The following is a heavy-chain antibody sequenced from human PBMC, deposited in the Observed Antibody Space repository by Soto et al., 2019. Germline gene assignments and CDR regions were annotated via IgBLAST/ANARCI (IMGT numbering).Heavy chain of an antibody. D-gene: IGHD3-10*01. CDR3: ARGNVEGGGVVNGWSGSPYGMDV. Sequence: QVQLVQSGAEVKKPGASVKVSCKASGYTFTSYGISWVRQAPGQGLEWMGWISAYNGNTNYAQKLQGRVTMTTDTSTREADMEVRSIGSEDRAEFYCARGNVEGGGVVNGWSGSPYGMDVWGQGTTVTVFS. V-gene: IGHV1-18*01. CDR2: ISAYNGNT. CDR1: GYTFTSYG. J-gene: IGHJ6*02.